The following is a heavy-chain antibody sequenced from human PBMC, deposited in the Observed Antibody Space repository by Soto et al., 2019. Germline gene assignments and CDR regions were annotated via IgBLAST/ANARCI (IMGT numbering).Heavy chain of an antibody. CDR3: AKLDSSGYYYGGGLEVFDI. CDR2: ISGSGGST. Sequence: GGSLRLSCAASGFTFSSYAMSWVRQAPGKGLEWVSAISGSGGSTYYADSVKGRFTISRDNSKNTLYLQMNSLRAEDTAVYYCAKLDSSGYYYGGGLEVFDIWGQGTMVTVSS. D-gene: IGHD3-22*01. V-gene: IGHV3-23*01. J-gene: IGHJ3*02. CDR1: GFTFSSYA.